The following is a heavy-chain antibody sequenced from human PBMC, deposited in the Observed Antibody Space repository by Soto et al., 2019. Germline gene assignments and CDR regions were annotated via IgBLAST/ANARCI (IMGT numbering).Heavy chain of an antibody. CDR3: AKAKSYYYGSGSSPERTQYYYSYYMDV. V-gene: IGHV3-23*01. CDR2: ISGSGGST. Sequence: EVQLLESGGGLVQPGGSLRLSCAASGFTFSSYAMSWVRQAPGKGLEWVSAISGSGGSTYYADSVKGRFTISRDNSKNTLYLQMNSLRAEDTAVYYCAKAKSYYYGSGSSPERTQYYYSYYMDVWGKGTTVTVSS. CDR1: GFTFSSYA. D-gene: IGHD3-10*01. J-gene: IGHJ6*03.